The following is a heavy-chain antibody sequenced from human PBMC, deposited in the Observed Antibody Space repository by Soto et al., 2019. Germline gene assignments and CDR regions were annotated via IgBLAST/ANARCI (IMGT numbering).Heavy chain of an antibody. V-gene: IGHV3-66*01. CDR1: GFTVSSNY. D-gene: IGHD6-19*01. Sequence: GGSLRLSCAASGFTVSSNYMSWVRQAPGKGLEWVSVIYSGGSTYYADSVKGRFTISRDNSKNTLYLQMNSLRAEDTAVYYCARGKSSGWYGLFYYYGMDVWGQGTTVTVSS. J-gene: IGHJ6*02. CDR3: ARGKSSGWYGLFYYYGMDV. CDR2: IYSGGST.